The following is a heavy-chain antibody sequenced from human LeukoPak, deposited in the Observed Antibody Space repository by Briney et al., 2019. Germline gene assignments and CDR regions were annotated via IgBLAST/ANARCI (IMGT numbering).Heavy chain of an antibody. CDR1: GFTLDDYT. V-gene: IGHV3-43*01. Sequence: GGSLRLSCAASGFTLDDYTMHWVRQAPGKGLGGVSLISWVGGSTYYADPVKGRFTISRDNSKNSLYLQMNSLRTEDTALYYCAKDITRYSSGSVVGYMDVWGKGTTVTISS. D-gene: IGHD6-19*01. CDR3: AKDITRYSSGSVVGYMDV. J-gene: IGHJ6*03. CDR2: ISWVGGST.